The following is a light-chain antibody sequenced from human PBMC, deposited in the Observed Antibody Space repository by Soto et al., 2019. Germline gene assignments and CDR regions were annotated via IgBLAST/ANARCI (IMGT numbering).Light chain of an antibody. CDR2: GAS. J-gene: IGKJ1*01. V-gene: IGKV3-15*01. CDR1: QSVSRD. Sequence: EIVLTQSPATLSVSPGERATLSCRASQSVSRDLAWYQQKPGQTPRLLIYGASTRAPSIPARFSGSGSGTDFTLTISSLQSEDFAVYYCQQYDKWPTWTFGQGTKVENK. CDR3: QQYDKWPTWT.